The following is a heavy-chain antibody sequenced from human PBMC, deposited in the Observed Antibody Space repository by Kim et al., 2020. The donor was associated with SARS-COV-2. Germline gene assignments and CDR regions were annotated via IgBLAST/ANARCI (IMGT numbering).Heavy chain of an antibody. CDR2: GKKR. V-gene: IGHV3-33*03. J-gene: IGHJ6*04. CDR3: AKGPPLGDV. Sequence: GKKRYYGDSVKVRVTISRDNSKNSLYLQIRSLRPEDTALYYCAKGPPLGDVWGKGTTVIVSS. D-gene: IGHD7-27*01.